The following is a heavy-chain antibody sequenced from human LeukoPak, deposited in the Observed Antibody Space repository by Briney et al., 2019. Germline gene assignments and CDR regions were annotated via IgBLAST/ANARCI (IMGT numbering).Heavy chain of an antibody. V-gene: IGHV1-8*01. CDR2: MNPNSGNT. CDR1: GYTFNIYD. D-gene: IGHD3-10*01. Sequence: ASVKVSCKASGYTFNIYDINWVRQAPGQGLEWMGWMNPNSGNTGYAQKFQGRVTMTTDTSTSTAYMELRSLRSDDTAVYYCARAGDWGSYYFNYWGQGTLVTVSS. J-gene: IGHJ4*02. CDR3: ARAGDWGSYYFNY.